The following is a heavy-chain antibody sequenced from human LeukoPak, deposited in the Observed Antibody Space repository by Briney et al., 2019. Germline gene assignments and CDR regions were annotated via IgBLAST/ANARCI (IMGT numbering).Heavy chain of an antibody. J-gene: IGHJ4*02. D-gene: IGHD3-22*01. CDR1: GFRFSDYV. CDR3: AKGTHHYYDSSGYSGPFDY. Sequence: PGGSLRLSCEGSGFRFSDYVMVWVRQAPGKGLQWVSSIGSSGSNIYYADSVKGRFTISRDNSKNTLYLQMDSLRAEDTAVYYCAKGTHHYYDSSGYSGPFDYWGQGTLVTVSS. V-gene: IGHV3-23*01. CDR2: IGSSGSNI.